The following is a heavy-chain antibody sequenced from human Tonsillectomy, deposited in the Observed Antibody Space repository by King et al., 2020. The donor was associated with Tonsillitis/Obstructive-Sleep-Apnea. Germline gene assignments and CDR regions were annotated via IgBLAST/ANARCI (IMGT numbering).Heavy chain of an antibody. D-gene: IGHD6-19*01. Sequence: VQLVESGAEVKKPGASVKVSCKASGYTFTSYGISWVRQAPGQGLEWMGWISAYKGNAKNAQRIQGRVTMTTDTSTSRAYMELRSLRSDDTAVYYCACSVAGPSVIDYWGQGTLVTVSS. CDR2: ISAYKGNA. CDR1: GYTFTSYG. J-gene: IGHJ4*02. CDR3: ACSVAGPSVIDY. V-gene: IGHV1-18*01.